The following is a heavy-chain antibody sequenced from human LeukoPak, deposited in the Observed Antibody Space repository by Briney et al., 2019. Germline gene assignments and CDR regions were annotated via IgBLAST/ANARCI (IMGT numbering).Heavy chain of an antibody. CDR1: GGSFSGYY. CDR2: INHSGST. V-gene: IGHV4-34*01. Sequence: PSETLSLTCAVYGGSFSGYYWSWIRQPPGKGLEWIGEINHSGSTNYNPSLKSQVTISVDTSKNQFSLKLSSVTAADTAVYYCHSGSYYLDYWGQGTLVTVSS. CDR3: HSGSYYLDY. J-gene: IGHJ4*02. D-gene: IGHD1-26*01.